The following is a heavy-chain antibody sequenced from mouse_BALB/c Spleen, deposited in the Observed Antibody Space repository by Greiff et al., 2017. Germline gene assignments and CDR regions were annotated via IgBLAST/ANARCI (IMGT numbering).Heavy chain of an antibody. J-gene: IGHJ3*01. Sequence: EVQRVESGGGLVQPGGSRKLSCAASGFTFSSFGMHWVRQAPEKGLEWVAYISRGSSTTYYADTVKGRFTISRDNPKNTLFLQMTSLRSEDTAMYYCARGGAYWGQGTLVTVSA. CDR3: ARGGAY. CDR1: GFTFSSFG. V-gene: IGHV5-17*02. CDR2: ISRGSSTT.